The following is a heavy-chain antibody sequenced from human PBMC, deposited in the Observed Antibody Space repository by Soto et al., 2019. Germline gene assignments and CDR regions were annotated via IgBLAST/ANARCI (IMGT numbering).Heavy chain of an antibody. CDR2: ISSSASYM. V-gene: IGHV3-21*01. D-gene: IGHD2-2*01. CDR1: GFTFSRCD. J-gene: IGHJ4*02. Sequence: GGSLRLSCVASGFTFSRCDMNWVRQAPGKGLEWVSFISSSASYMYYADSVKGRFTISRDNSKKSLYLQMNSLRADDTAVYYCARDFPYCGSTSCYSAAPKYWGQGTLVTVSS. CDR3: ARDFPYCGSTSCYSAAPKY.